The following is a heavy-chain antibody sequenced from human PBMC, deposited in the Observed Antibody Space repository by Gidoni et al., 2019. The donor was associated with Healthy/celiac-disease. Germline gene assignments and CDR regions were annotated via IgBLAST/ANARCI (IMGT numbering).Heavy chain of an antibody. V-gene: IGHV3-11*01. D-gene: IGHD1-1*01. CDR1: GFTSGSYY. Sequence: QVQLVESGGGLVKPGGSLRLSCSDSGFTSGSYYMSWIRQGPGKGLEWVSYISSSGSTIYYADSVKGRFTISRDNAKNSLYLQMNSLRAEDTAVYYCARRRGEMATTYWYFDLWGRGTLVTVSS. CDR2: ISSSGSTI. J-gene: IGHJ2*01. CDR3: ARRRGEMATTYWYFDL.